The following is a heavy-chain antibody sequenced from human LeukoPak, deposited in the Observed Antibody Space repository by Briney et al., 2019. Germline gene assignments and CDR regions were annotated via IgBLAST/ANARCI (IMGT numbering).Heavy chain of an antibody. V-gene: IGHV3-23*01. CDR3: AKTGPSLYSSGGGNDY. D-gene: IGHD6-19*01. Sequence: GGSLRLPCAASGFTFSSYAMSWVRQAPGKGLEWVSAISGSGGSTYYADSVKGRFTISRDNSKNTLYLQMNSLRAEDTAVYYCAKTGPSLYSSGGGNDYWGQGTLVTVSS. J-gene: IGHJ4*02. CDR1: GFTFSSYA. CDR2: ISGSGGST.